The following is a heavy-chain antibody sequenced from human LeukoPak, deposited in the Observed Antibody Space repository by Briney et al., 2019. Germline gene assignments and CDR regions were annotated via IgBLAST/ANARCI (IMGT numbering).Heavy chain of an antibody. J-gene: IGHJ4*02. Sequence: ASVKVSCKASGYTFTSYGISWVRQAPGQGLEWMGWISAYNGNTNYAQKFQGRVTMTRDTSISTAYMELSRLRSDDTAVYYCAREKVAGAVGDWGQGTLVTVSS. D-gene: IGHD5-12*01. CDR3: AREKVAGAVGD. V-gene: IGHV1-18*01. CDR2: ISAYNGNT. CDR1: GYTFTSYG.